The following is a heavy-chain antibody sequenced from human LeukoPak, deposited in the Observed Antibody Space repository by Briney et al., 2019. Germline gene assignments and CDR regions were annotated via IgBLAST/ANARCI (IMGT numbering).Heavy chain of an antibody. V-gene: IGHV3-30*02. CDR2: IRYDGSNK. J-gene: IGHJ4*02. Sequence: PGRSLRLSCAASGFTFSSYGMHWVRQAPGKGLEWVAFIRYDGSNKYYVDSVKGRFTISRDNSKNTLYLQMNSLRAEDTAVYYCAKDRGIVATITRYYFDYWGQGTLVTVSS. D-gene: IGHD5-12*01. CDR3: AKDRGIVATITRYYFDY. CDR1: GFTFSSYG.